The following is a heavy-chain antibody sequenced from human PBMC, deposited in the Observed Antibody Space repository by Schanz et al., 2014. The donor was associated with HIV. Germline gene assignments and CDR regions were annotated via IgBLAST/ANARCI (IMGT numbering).Heavy chain of an antibody. V-gene: IGHV1-69*01. D-gene: IGHD3-22*01. CDR3: VRVANYDGDDYYQRSHFDL. CDR2: IMPKFGTE. Sequence: QVQLVQSGAEVKKPGSSVKVSCKTFGGTFRVYAISWVRQAPGQGLEWLGLIMPKFGTENYAQKYQGRVTLTADATTAYMDLSSLKFEDTAVYYCVRVANYDGDDYYQRSHFDLWGQGTLVTVSS. J-gene: IGHJ4*02. CDR1: GGTFRVYA.